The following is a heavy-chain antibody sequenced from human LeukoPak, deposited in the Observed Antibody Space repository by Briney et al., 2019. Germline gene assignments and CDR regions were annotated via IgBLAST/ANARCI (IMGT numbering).Heavy chain of an antibody. CDR2: INHSGST. CDR3: ARMVNLAPPDAFDI. V-gene: IGHV4-34*01. J-gene: IGHJ3*02. Sequence: PSETLSLTCAVYGGSFSGYYWSWIRQPPGKGLEWIGEINHSGSTNYNPSLKSRVTISVDTSKNQFSLKLSSVTAADTAVYYCARMVNLAPPDAFDIWGQGTMVTVSS. D-gene: IGHD5-18*01. CDR1: GGSFSGYY.